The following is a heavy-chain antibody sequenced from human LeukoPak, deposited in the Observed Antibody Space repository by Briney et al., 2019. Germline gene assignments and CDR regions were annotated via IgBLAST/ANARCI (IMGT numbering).Heavy chain of an antibody. CDR3: ARLTYYDFWSGYYDYYYYMDV. V-gene: IGHV3-11*01. D-gene: IGHD3-3*01. CDR1: GFTFSDHY. CDR2: ISSSGSTI. Sequence: GGSLRLSCAASGFTFSDHYMSWIRQAPGKGLEWVSYISSSGSTIYYADSVKGRFTISRDNAKNSLYLQMNSLRAEDTAVYYCARLTYYDFWSGYYDYYYYMDVWGKGTTVTVSS. J-gene: IGHJ6*03.